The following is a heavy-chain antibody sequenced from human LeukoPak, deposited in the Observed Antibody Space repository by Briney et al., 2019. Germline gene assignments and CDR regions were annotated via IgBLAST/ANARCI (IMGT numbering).Heavy chain of an antibody. CDR3: ARESVQLWLYVFDY. Sequence: PGGSLRLSCAASGFTFSGYWMSWVRQAPGKGLEWVANIKQDGSEKYYVDSVKGRFTISRDNAKNSLYLQISSLRAEDTAVYYCARESVQLWLYVFDYWGQGSLVTVSS. D-gene: IGHD5-18*01. J-gene: IGHJ4*02. CDR2: IKQDGSEK. CDR1: GFTFSGYW. V-gene: IGHV3-7*05.